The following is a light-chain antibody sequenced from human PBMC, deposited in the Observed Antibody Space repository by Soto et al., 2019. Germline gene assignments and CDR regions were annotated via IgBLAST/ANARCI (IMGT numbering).Light chain of an antibody. Sequence: ELVLTQSPGPLSLSPGERATLSCRASQSVTNRYLAWYQQKPGQAPRLLIYGASSRATGIPDRFSGSGSGTDFTLTISRLEPEDFAVYYCQQYGSSPTFGQGTKVDI. J-gene: IGKJ1*01. CDR3: QQYGSSPT. CDR2: GAS. CDR1: QSVTNRY. V-gene: IGKV3-20*01.